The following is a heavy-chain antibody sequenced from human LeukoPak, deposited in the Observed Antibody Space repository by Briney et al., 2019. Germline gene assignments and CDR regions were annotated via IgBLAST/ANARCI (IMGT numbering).Heavy chain of an antibody. D-gene: IGHD6-13*01. CDR3: AKDDGPYSSTWYSVGLIDY. CDR1: GFRFSTYA. V-gene: IGHV3-30*18. Sequence: GGSLRLSCAASGFRFSTYAMQRGRQAPGKGLDWVGVVSNDGRKTQYADSVRGRFTSSRDSSKKTVYLQMNSLTTEDTGVYYCAKDDGPYSSTWYSVGLIDYWGQGTLVTVSS. J-gene: IGHJ4*02. CDR2: VSNDGRKT.